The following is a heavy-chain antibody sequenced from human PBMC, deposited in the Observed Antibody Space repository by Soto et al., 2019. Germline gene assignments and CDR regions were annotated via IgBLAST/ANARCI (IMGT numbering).Heavy chain of an antibody. CDR1: GYTLTGLS. V-gene: IGHV1-24*01. CDR2: FDPEDGET. Sequence: ASVKVACKVAGYTLTGLSMHWVRQAPGKGLEWMGGFDPEDGETIYAQKLQGRVTMTEDTSTDTAYMELSSLRSEDTAVYYCATGYCSGGSCPVSMDVWGKGTTVTVSS. J-gene: IGHJ6*04. D-gene: IGHD2-15*01. CDR3: ATGYCSGGSCPVSMDV.